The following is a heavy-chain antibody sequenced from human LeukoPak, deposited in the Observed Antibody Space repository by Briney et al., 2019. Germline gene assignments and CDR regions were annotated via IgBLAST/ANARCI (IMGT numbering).Heavy chain of an antibody. CDR1: GFTFSSYW. Sequence: GGSLRLPRAPSGFTFSSYWMNWVRQTPGKGLEWVASIKQDGSEKYYVDSVKGRFTISRDNAKNSLYLQMNSLRAEDTAVYYCARDIRYICGYDYYDDYMDACGKGTTVTVSS. D-gene: IGHD5-18*01. CDR2: IKQDGSEK. V-gene: IGHV3-7*01. J-gene: IGHJ6*03. CDR3: ARDIRYICGYDYYDDYMDA.